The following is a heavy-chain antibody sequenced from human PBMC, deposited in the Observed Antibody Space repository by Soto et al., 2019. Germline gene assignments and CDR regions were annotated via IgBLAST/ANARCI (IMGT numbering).Heavy chain of an antibody. J-gene: IGHJ4*02. Sequence: EVQLVESGGGLVQPGGSLRLSCAASGFTFSRYAMNWVRQAPGKGLEWVSYINHDSGTIYYADSVKGRFTISRDNAKNLLSLLINRLRAAETAVYYCARDRGYTGYDFAYWVQRPLVTVSS. CDR3: ARDRGYTGYDFAY. CDR1: GFTFSRYA. CDR2: INHDSGTI. D-gene: IGHD5-12*01. V-gene: IGHV3-48*01.